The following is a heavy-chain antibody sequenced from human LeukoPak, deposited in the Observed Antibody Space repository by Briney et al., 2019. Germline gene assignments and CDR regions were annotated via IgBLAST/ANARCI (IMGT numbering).Heavy chain of an antibody. Sequence: GGSLRLSCAASGFTFSDYYMSWIRQAPGKGLEWVSYISSSGSTIYYADSVKGRFTISRDNAKNSLYLQMNSLRAEDTAVYYCARYWIERRGYCSGGSCYSIYSGNDYWGQGTLVTVSS. CDR3: ARYWIERRGYCSGGSCYSIYSGNDY. D-gene: IGHD2-15*01. CDR1: GFTFSDYY. CDR2: ISSSGSTI. J-gene: IGHJ4*02. V-gene: IGHV3-11*01.